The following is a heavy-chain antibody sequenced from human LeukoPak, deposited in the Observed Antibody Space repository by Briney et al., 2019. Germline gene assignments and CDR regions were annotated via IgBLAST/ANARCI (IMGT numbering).Heavy chain of an antibody. CDR1: GFTFSDYY. V-gene: IGHV3-11*04. Sequence: GGSLRLSCAASGFTFSDYYMSWIRQAPGKGLEWVSLTTSRSTTVHYADSVKGRFTISRDNAKNTLFLQMNSLRVDDTAVYYCARDVNIRDFWSGFHYWGQGTLVTVSS. CDR2: TTSRSTTV. J-gene: IGHJ4*02. CDR3: ARDVNIRDFWSGFHY. D-gene: IGHD3-3*01.